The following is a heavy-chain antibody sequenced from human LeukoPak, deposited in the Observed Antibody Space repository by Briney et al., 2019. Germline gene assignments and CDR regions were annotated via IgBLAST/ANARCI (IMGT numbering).Heavy chain of an antibody. CDR3: ANAGYISGWYDNYYMDV. CDR2: IPYDGSNK. J-gene: IGHJ6*03. Sequence: GGSLRLSCAASGFTFSTYGMHWVRQAPGKGLEWVAFIPYDGSNKYYADSVKGRFTISRDNSKKTLYLQMNSLRAEDTAVYYCANAGYISGWYDNYYMDVWGKGTTVTISS. D-gene: IGHD6-19*01. V-gene: IGHV3-30*02. CDR1: GFTFSTYG.